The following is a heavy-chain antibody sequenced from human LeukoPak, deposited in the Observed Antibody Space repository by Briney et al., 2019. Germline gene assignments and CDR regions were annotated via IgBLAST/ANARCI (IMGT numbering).Heavy chain of an antibody. CDR2: ISSSVTTV. D-gene: IGHD1-26*01. CDR3: ARDKRKGIVGSTKSYFDY. Sequence: GGSLRLSCAASGFTFRDYYMAWIRQAPGKGPEWVSHISSSVTTVYYADSVRGRFTLSRDNAKNSVSLQMNSLRAEDTAVYYCARDKRKGIVGSTKSYFDYWGQGTLVTVSS. CDR1: GFTFRDYY. V-gene: IGHV3-11*04. J-gene: IGHJ4*02.